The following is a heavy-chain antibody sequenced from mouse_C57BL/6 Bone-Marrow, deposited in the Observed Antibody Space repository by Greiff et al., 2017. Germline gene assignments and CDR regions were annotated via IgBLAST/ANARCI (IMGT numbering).Heavy chain of an antibody. CDR1: GYTFTSYW. Sequence: QVQLQQPGAELVMPGASVKLSCKASGYTFTSYWMHWVKQRPGQGLEWIGEIDPSDSYTNYNQKFKGKSTLTVDKSSSTAYMQLSSLTSEDSAVYYCARLCGGYYFYFDYGGQGTTLTVSS. V-gene: IGHV1-69*01. CDR2: IDPSDSYT. D-gene: IGHD2-3*01. CDR3: ARLCGGYYFYFDY. J-gene: IGHJ2*01.